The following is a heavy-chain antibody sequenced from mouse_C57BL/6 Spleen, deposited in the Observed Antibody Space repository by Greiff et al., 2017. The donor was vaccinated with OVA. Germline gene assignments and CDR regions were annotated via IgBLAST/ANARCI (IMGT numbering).Heavy chain of an antibody. CDR3: AGEGGPPHG. CDR2: INPGSGGT. V-gene: IGHV1-54*01. CDR1: GYAFTDYL. Sequence: VQLQESGAELVRPGTSVKVSCKASGYAFTDYLIEWVKQRPGQGLEWIGVINPGSGGTEYDAKFKGKATLTADTSSSTAYMQLSSLTADDSAVYFCAGEGGPPHGWGQGTSVTGAS. D-gene: IGHD6-1*01. J-gene: IGHJ4*01.